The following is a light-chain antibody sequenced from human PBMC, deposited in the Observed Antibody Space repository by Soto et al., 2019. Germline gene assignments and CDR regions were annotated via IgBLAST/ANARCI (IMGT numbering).Light chain of an antibody. J-gene: IGLJ1*01. V-gene: IGLV2-8*01. CDR2: EVS. CDR1: SSDVGGYNY. Sequence: QSALTQPPSASWSPGQSVTISCSGTSSDVGGYNYVSWHQQHPGKAPKLMIYEVSKRPSGVPDRFSGSKSGNTASLIVSGLQAEDEADYYCSSYAGRNNFVFGTGTKLTVL. CDR3: SSYAGRNNFV.